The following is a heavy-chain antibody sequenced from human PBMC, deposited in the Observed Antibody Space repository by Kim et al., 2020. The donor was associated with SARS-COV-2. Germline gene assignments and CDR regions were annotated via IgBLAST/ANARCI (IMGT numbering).Heavy chain of an antibody. CDR3: ALGEWDPRLEY. D-gene: IGHD3-16*01. V-gene: IGHV4-34*01. Sequence: SETLSLTCAVYGGSFSGYYWSWIRQPPGKGLEWIGEINHGGSTNYNVSLHGRVTISEDTSTKQFSLKLNSVTAADTALYYCALGEWDPRLEYWGQGTLVTVSS. CDR1: GGSFSGYY. J-gene: IGHJ4*02. CDR2: INHGGST.